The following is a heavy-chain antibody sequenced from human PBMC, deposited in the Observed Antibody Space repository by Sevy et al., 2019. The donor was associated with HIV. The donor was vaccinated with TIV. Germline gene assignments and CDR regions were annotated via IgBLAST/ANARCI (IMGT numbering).Heavy chain of an antibody. J-gene: IGHJ2*01. CDR2: IYHSGST. V-gene: IGHV4-30-2*01. CDR1: GGSISSGGYS. Sequence: SETLSLTCAVSGGSISSGGYSWSWIRQPPGKGLEWIGYIYHSGSTYYIPSLKSRVTISVDRSKNQFSLKLSSVTAADTAVYYCARTVYGSGSYYPYWYFDLWGRGTLVTVSS. D-gene: IGHD3-10*01. CDR3: ARTVYGSGSYYPYWYFDL.